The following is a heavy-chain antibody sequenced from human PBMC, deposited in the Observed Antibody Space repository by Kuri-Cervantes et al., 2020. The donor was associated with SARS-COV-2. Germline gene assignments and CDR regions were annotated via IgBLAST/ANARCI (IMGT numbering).Heavy chain of an antibody. J-gene: IGHJ4*02. D-gene: IGHD7-27*01. Sequence: GESLKISCAASGFTFSDYYMSWIRQAPGKGLEWVSDISSSGSTIYYADSVKGRFTISRNNAKNSLYLQMNSLRAEDTAVYYCARGLWGIQYYFDYWGQGTLVTVSS. CDR2: ISSSGSTI. CDR3: ARGLWGIQYYFDY. CDR1: GFTFSDYY. V-gene: IGHV3-11*04.